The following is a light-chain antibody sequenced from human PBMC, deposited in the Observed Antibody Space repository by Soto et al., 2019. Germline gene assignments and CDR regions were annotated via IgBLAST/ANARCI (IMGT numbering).Light chain of an antibody. J-gene: IGLJ1*01. CDR3: ISYTTITTYV. CDR2: DVS. Sequence: QSALTQPASVSGSPGQSIAISCTGTSSDVGSYNYVSWYQHHPGKAPKVMIYDVSSRPSGVSNRFSGSKSGNTASLTISGLQADDEADSSCISYTTITTYVFGTVTEVTDL. V-gene: IGLV2-14*03. CDR1: SSDVGSYNY.